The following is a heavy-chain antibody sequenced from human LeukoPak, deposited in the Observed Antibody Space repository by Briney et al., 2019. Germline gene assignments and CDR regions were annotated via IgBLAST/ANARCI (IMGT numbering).Heavy chain of an antibody. CDR2: IYYSGST. CDR3: VRRDSNGWNYFDY. D-gene: IGHD6-19*01. V-gene: IGHV4-59*01. J-gene: IGHJ4*02. CDR1: GGSISSYY. Sequence: SETLSLTCTVSGGSISSYYWSWIRQPPGKGLEWIGYIYYSGSTNYNPSLKSRVTISVDTSKNQFSLKLSSVTAADTAVYYCVRRDSNGWNYFDYWGQGTLVTISS.